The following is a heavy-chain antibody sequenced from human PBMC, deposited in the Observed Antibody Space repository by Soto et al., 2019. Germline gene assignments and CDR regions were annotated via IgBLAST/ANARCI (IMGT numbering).Heavy chain of an antibody. CDR2: IYYSGST. D-gene: IGHD3-10*01. CDR1: GGSISSGGYY. Sequence: PSETLSLTCTVSGGSISSGGYYWSWIRQHPGKGLEWIGYIYYSGSTYYNPSLKSRVTISVDTSKNQFSLKLSSVTAADTAVYYCAREIWFGELSYGMDVWGQGTTV. J-gene: IGHJ6*02. CDR3: AREIWFGELSYGMDV. V-gene: IGHV4-31*03.